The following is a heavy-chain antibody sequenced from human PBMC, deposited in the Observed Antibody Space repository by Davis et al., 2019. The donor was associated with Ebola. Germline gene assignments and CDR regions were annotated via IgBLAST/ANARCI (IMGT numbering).Heavy chain of an antibody. CDR1: GFTFSSYS. CDR3: ARDPEDIVATITGEGYYYYYMDV. V-gene: IGHV3-48*04. Sequence: PGGSLRLSCAASGFTFSSYSMNWVRQAPGKGLEWVSYISSSSSTIYYADSVKGRFTISRDNAKNSLYLQMNSLRAEDTAVYYCARDPEDIVATITGEGYYYYYMDVWGKGTTVTVSS. D-gene: IGHD5-12*01. CDR2: ISSSSSTI. J-gene: IGHJ6*03.